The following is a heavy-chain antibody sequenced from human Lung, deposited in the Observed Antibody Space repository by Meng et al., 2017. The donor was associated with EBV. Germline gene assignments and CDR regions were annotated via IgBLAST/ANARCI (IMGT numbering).Heavy chain of an antibody. CDR1: GGSVVSVGYY. J-gene: IGHJ4*02. V-gene: IGHV4-31*03. Sequence: LHQSCLGPVVPSQSLSLAGTCFGGSVVSVGYYWSWIRQQPGKCLEWIGYIYYTGSSFYNPSLKSRVTISVDTSKNQFSLNLSSVTAADTAVYYCANAGRFGESLGDYWGQGTLVTVSS. CDR3: ANAGRFGESLGDY. CDR2: IYYTGSS. D-gene: IGHD3-10*01.